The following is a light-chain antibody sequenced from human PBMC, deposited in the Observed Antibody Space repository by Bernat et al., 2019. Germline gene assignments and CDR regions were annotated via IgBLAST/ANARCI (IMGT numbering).Light chain of an antibody. Sequence: EIVLTQSPGTLSLSPGEGVTLSCRASQSVTYQLAWYQHKPGQAPRLLIFDASNRATGIPARFSGSGSGTDFTLTISSLESEDFAVYYCQQRYSWPITFGGGTKVEIK. J-gene: IGKJ4*01. CDR1: QSVTYQ. CDR2: DAS. V-gene: IGKV3-11*01. CDR3: QQRYSWPIT.